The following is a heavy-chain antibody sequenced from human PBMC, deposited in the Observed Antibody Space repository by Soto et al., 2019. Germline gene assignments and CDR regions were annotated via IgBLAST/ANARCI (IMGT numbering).Heavy chain of an antibody. V-gene: IGHV5-51*01. CDR3: AIQHPLDSSAWYN. Sequence: PGESLKISCKASGYSFTNYWIGWVRQMPGKGLEWMGTIYPGDSDTRYSPSFQGQVTFSVDKSINTAYLHWTSLKASDTAIYYCAIQHPLDSSAWYNWGQGTLVTRLL. CDR2: IYPGDSDT. D-gene: IGHD6-19*01. J-gene: IGHJ4*02. CDR1: GYSFTNYW.